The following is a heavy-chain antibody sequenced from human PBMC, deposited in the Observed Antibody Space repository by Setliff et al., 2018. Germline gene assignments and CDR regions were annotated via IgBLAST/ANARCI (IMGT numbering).Heavy chain of an antibody. CDR2: ISAYNGNT. CDR3: ARDGSPPYYNFWSGYPDNYYMDV. Sequence: GASVKVSCKASGYTFTNYGISWVRQAPGQGLEWMGWISAYNGNTNYAQKLRGRVTMTTDTSTSTAYMELRSLRSDDTAVYYCARDGSPPYYNFWSGYPDNYYMDVWGKGTTVTVSS. CDR1: GYTFTNYG. J-gene: IGHJ6*03. V-gene: IGHV1-18*01. D-gene: IGHD3-3*01.